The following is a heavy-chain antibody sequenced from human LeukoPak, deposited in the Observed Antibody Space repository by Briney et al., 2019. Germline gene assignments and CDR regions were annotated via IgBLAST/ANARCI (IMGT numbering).Heavy chain of an antibody. Sequence: SETLSLTCAVSGGSISSGYWWTWVRQPPGKGLEWIGETHHSGTTNYNPSLRSRVTVSLDKSKNQFSLELNSVTAADTAVYYCAKSNGYGLVDIWGQGTMVTVSS. CDR2: THHSGTT. J-gene: IGHJ3*02. CDR1: GGSISSGYW. CDR3: AKSNGYGLVDI. V-gene: IGHV4-4*02. D-gene: IGHD3-10*01.